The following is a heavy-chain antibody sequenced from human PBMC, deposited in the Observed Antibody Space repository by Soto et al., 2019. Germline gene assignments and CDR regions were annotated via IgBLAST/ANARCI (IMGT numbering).Heavy chain of an antibody. D-gene: IGHD6-19*01. Sequence: QVQLVESGGGVVQPGRSLRLSCAASGFTFSSYAMHWVRQAPGKGLEWVAVISYDGSNKYYADSVKGRFTISRDNSKNTLYLQMISLRAEDTAVYYCARDLGSGWSSPGWLDYWGQGTLVTVSS. CDR3: ARDLGSGWSSPGWLDY. J-gene: IGHJ4*02. V-gene: IGHV3-30-3*01. CDR1: GFTFSSYA. CDR2: ISYDGSNK.